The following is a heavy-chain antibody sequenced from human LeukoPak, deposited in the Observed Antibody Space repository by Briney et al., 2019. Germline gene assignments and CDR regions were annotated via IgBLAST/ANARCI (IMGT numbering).Heavy chain of an antibody. CDR2: INPNSGGT. CDR1: GYTFTGYY. CDR3: ARDREPANWFDP. J-gene: IGHJ5*02. Sequence: GASVKVSCKASGYTFTGYYMHWVRQAPGQGLEWMAWINPNSGGTNYAQKFQGRVTMTRDTSISTAYMELSRLRSDDTAVYYCARDREPANWFDPWGQGTLVTVSS. V-gene: IGHV1-2*02. D-gene: IGHD1-26*01.